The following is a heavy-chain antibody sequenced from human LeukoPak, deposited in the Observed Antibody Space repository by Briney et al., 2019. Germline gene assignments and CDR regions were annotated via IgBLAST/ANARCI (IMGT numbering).Heavy chain of an antibody. CDR1: GFTFSSYG. CDR3: EKDEKQWLIDAFDI. D-gene: IGHD6-19*01. J-gene: IGHJ3*02. V-gene: IGHV3-30*18. Sequence: PGGSLRLSCAASGFTFSSYGMHWVRQAPGKGLEWVAVISYDGSNKYYADSVKGRFTISRDNSKNTLYLQMNSLRAEDTAVYHCEKDEKQWLIDAFDIWGQGTMVTVSS. CDR2: ISYDGSNK.